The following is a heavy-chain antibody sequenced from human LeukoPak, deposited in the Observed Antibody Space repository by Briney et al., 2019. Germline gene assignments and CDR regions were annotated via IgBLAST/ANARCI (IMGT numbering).Heavy chain of an antibody. D-gene: IGHD6-19*01. J-gene: IGHJ4*02. CDR1: GGSFSGYY. Sequence: PSETLSLTCAVSGGSFSGYYWSWIRQPPGKGLEWNGEINHSGSTNYNPSLKSRVTISVDTSKNQFSLKLSSVTAADTAVYYCARGGRSRWSGYFDYWGQGTLVTVSS. V-gene: IGHV4-34*01. CDR3: ARGGRSRWSGYFDY. CDR2: INHSGST.